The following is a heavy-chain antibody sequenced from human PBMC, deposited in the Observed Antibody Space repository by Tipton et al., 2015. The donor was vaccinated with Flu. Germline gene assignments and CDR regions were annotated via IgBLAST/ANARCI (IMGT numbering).Heavy chain of an antibody. CDR3: AKKAVRGVINERLDV. Sequence: SLRLSCTASGFTFDSYAMTWVRQAPGKGLEWVSTISNSGGSTYYSDSVKGRFTISRDNSKNTLYLQMNSLSAEDTAVYYCAKKAVRGVINERLDVWGQGTTVTVSS. D-gene: IGHD3-10*01. CDR2: ISNSGGST. CDR1: GFTFDSYA. J-gene: IGHJ6*02. V-gene: IGHV3-23*01.